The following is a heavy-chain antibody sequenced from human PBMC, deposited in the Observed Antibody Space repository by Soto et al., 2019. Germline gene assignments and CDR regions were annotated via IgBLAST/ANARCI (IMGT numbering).Heavy chain of an antibody. D-gene: IGHD1-1*01. V-gene: IGHV3-15*01. CDR3: TTGDTHHNLENAGDAFDI. Sequence: GGSLRLSCAASGFTFSNAWMSWVRQAPGKGLEWVGRIKSKSDGGTTEDSAPVKGRFTISRADSKNTLYLQMNSLKTEDTAVYYCTTGDTHHNLENAGDAFDIWGQGTMVTVSS. CDR2: IKSKSDGGTT. J-gene: IGHJ3*02. CDR1: GFTFSNAW.